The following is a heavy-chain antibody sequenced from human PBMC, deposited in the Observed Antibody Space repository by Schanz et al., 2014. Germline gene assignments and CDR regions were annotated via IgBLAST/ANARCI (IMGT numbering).Heavy chain of an antibody. CDR1: GFTFDDYA. Sequence: EVQLVESGGGLVQPDRSLRLSCAASGFTFDDYAMHWVRQGPGKGLEWVSSISAGGTNTYYADSVKGRFTLSRDNSKNTLYLQMNSLIVEDTAVYYCAKEGTVVSGSPRDYWGRGTLVTVSS. CDR2: ISAGGTNT. CDR3: AKEGTVVSGSPRDY. D-gene: IGHD3-10*01. V-gene: IGHV3-23*04. J-gene: IGHJ4*02.